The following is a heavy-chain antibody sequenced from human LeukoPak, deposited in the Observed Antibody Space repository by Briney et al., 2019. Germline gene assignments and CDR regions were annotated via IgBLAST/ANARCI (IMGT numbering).Heavy chain of an antibody. V-gene: IGHV6-1*01. CDR2: TYYRSKWYN. D-gene: IGHD6-19*01. CDR1: GDSVSSNSAA. CDR3: ARGSYGSTWT. Sequence: SQTLSLTCAISGDSVSSNSAAWSWIRQSPSRGLEWLGRTYYRSKWYNDYAVSVKSRITINPDTSKNQFSLHLNSVTPEDTAIYYCARGSYGSTWTWGQGTLVTVSS. J-gene: IGHJ4*02.